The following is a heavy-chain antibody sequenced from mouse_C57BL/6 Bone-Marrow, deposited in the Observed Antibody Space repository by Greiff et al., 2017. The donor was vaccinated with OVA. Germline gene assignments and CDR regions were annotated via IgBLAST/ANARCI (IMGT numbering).Heavy chain of an antibody. D-gene: IGHD2-10*01. V-gene: IGHV5-17*01. CDR1: GFTFSDYG. J-gene: IGHJ1*03. CDR3: AKISYAGTGWYFDV. Sequence: EVQLQESGGGLVKPGGSLKLSCTASGFTFSDYGMHWVRQAPEKGLEWVAYISRGGSTIYYAGKVKGRVTISRDNANNTLYLQISSLSSEDTAVYYCAKISYAGTGWYFDVWGTGTTVTVSS. CDR2: ISRGGSTI.